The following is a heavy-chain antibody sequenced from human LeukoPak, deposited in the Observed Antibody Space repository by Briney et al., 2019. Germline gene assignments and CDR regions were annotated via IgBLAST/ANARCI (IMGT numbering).Heavy chain of an antibody. CDR2: ISSSSRTI. D-gene: IGHD4-17*01. V-gene: IGHV3-48*01. J-gene: IGHJ4*02. CDR1: GFTFSSYS. Sequence: GGSLRLSFAASGFTFSSYSMNWVRQAPGKGLEWLSYISSSSRTIYYADSVKGRFTISRDNANNSLYLQMNSLRAEDTAVYYCARDRYGDYDFDYWGQGTLVTVSS. CDR3: ARDRYGDYDFDY.